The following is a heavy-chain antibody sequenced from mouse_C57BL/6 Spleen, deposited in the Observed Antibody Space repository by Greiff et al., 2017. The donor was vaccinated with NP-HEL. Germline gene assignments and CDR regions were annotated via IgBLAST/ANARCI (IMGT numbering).Heavy chain of an antibody. CDR1: GYAFSSSW. Sequence: QVQLQQSGPELVKPGASVKISCKASGYAFSSSWMNWVKQRPGKGLEWIGRIYPGDGDTNYNGKFKGKATLTADKSSSTAYMQLSSLTSEDSAVYFCARGNDGYYEYYAMDYWGQGTSVTVSS. V-gene: IGHV1-82*01. CDR3: ARGNDGYYEYYAMDY. J-gene: IGHJ4*01. CDR2: IYPGDGDT. D-gene: IGHD2-3*01.